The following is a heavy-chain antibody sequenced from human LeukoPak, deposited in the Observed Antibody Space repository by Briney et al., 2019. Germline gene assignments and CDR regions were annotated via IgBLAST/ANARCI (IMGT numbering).Heavy chain of an antibody. J-gene: IGHJ4*02. D-gene: IGHD2-15*01. CDR2: ISGSGGST. Sequence: GGSLRLSCAASGFTFSSYAMSRVRQAPGKGLEWVSAISGSGGSTYYADSVKGRFTISRDNSKNTLYLQMNSLRAEDTAVYYCAKRSSGGSCLDYWGQGTLVTVSS. CDR3: AKRSSGGSCLDY. CDR1: GFTFSSYA. V-gene: IGHV3-23*01.